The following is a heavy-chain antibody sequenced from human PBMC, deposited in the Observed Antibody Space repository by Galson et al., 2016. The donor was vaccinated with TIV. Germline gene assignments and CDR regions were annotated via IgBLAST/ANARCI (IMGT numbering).Heavy chain of an antibody. D-gene: IGHD4-17*01. CDR1: GFTFSIYV. CDR2: ISHDGEKK. CDR3: ARWNDHGVRSYDY. J-gene: IGHJ4*02. Sequence: SLRLSCAASGFTFSIYVMHWVRQAPGKGLEWVAVISHDGEKKFYADSVKGRVTSSRDDSKNTVYLQMNNLRAEDTAVYYCARWNDHGVRSYDYWGQGTLVTVSS. V-gene: IGHV3-30*03.